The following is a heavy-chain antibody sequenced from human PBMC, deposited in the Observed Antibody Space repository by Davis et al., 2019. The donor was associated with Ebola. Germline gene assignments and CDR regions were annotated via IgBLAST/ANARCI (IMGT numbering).Heavy chain of an antibody. CDR3: ARAVAGSSWYGFDS. CDR1: GGSFSGYY. V-gene: IGHV4-34*01. J-gene: IGHJ4*02. D-gene: IGHD6-13*01. Sequence: MPSETLSLTCAVYGGSFSGYYWSWIRQPPGKGLEWIGDINHSGSTNYNPSLKSRATISVDTSKNQFSLKVNSVTAADTAVYYCARAVAGSSWYGFDSWGQGTLVTVSS. CDR2: INHSGST.